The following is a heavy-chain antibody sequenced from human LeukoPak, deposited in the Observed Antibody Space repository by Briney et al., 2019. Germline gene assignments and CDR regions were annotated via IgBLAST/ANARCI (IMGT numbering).Heavy chain of an antibody. D-gene: IGHD3-9*01. CDR1: GFTVSSNS. CDR2: IYSDNT. Sequence: GGSLRLSCTVSGFTVSSNSMSWVRQAPGKGLEWVSFIYSDNTHYSDSVKGRFTISRDNSKNTVSLQMNSLRAEDTAVYYCAKQGRDWLRDYYYYMDVWGKGTTVTISS. CDR3: AKQGRDWLRDYYYYMDV. J-gene: IGHJ6*03. V-gene: IGHV3-53*01.